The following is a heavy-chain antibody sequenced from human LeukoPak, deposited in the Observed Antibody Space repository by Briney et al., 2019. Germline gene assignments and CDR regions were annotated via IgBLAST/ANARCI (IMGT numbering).Heavy chain of an antibody. V-gene: IGHV3-21*01. Sequence: GGSLRLSCTASGFTFSNYDMSWVRQAPGKGLEWVSSISSSSSYIYYADSVKGRFTISRDNAKNSLYLQMNSLRAEDTAVYYCARVRDYYYYMDVWGKGTTVTVSS. CDR3: ARVRDYYYYMDV. CDR1: GFTFSNYD. CDR2: ISSSSSYI. J-gene: IGHJ6*03.